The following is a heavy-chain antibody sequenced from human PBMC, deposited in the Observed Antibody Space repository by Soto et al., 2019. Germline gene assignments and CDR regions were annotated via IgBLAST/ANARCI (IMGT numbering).Heavy chain of an antibody. J-gene: IGHJ4*02. D-gene: IGHD6-19*01. CDR2: INHSGST. Sequence: QVQLLQWGAGLLKPSETLSLTCAVYGGSFSGYYWSWIRQPPGKGLEWIGEINHSGSTNYNPSLKSRVTISVDTSKNQFSLKLSSVTAADTAVYYCAREEIAVAGTGVDYWGQGTLVTVSS. CDR3: AREEIAVAGTGVDY. V-gene: IGHV4-34*01. CDR1: GGSFSGYY.